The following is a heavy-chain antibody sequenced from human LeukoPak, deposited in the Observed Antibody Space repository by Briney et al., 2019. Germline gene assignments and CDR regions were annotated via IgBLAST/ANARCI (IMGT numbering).Heavy chain of an antibody. CDR2: ISSSGSTK. J-gene: IGHJ6*03. D-gene: IGHD6-6*01. CDR3: ARVDSSSPGGYYYYYMDV. CDR1: GFIFSDYY. V-gene: IGHV3-11*01. Sequence: GGSLRLSCAASGFIFSDYYMSWIRQAPGKGLEWVSYISSSGSTKYYADSLKGRSTISRDNAKNSLYLQMNSLRAEDTAVYYCARVDSSSPGGYYYYYMDVWGKGTTVAVSS.